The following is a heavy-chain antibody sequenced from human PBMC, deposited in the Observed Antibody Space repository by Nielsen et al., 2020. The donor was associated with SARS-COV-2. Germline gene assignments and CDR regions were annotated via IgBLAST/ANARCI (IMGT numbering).Heavy chain of an antibody. CDR2: IYHSGSP. CDR3: ARPVRYYGWFDP. D-gene: IGHD3-3*01. V-gene: IGHV4-4*02. Sequence: SETLSLTCAVSGDSISSSNWWSWVRQPPGTGLEWIGEIYHSGSPYYNPSLKSRVTISVDTSKNQFSLKLSSVTAADTAVYYCARPVRYYGWFDPWGQGTLVTVSS. CDR1: GDSISSSNW. J-gene: IGHJ5*02.